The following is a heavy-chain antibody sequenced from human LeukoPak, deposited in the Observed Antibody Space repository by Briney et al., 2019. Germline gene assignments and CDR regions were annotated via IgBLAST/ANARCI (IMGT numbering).Heavy chain of an antibody. J-gene: IGHJ4*02. D-gene: IGHD3-3*01. CDR2: IYYSGST. Sequence: SETLSLTCTVSGGSISSSSYYWGWIRQPPGKGLEWIGSIYYSGSTYYNPSLKSGVTISVDTSKNQFSLKLSSVTAADTAVYYCARLSGAIFGVVITLYYFDYWGQGTLVTVSS. CDR1: GGSISSSSYY. V-gene: IGHV4-39*01. CDR3: ARLSGAIFGVVITLYYFDY.